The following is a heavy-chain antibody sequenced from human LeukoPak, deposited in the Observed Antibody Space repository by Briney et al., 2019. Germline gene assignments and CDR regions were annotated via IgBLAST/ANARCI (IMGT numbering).Heavy chain of an antibody. V-gene: IGHV4-61*02. CDR2: IYTSGST. J-gene: IGHJ5*02. Sequence: SETLSLTCTVSGGSISSGSYYWSWIRQPAGKGLEWIGRIYTSGSTNYNPSLKSRVTISVDTSKNQFSLKLSSVTAADTAVYYCARGTGIYEGWFDPWGQGTLVTVSS. CDR3: ARGTGIYEGWFDP. CDR1: GGSISSGSYY. D-gene: IGHD3-3*01.